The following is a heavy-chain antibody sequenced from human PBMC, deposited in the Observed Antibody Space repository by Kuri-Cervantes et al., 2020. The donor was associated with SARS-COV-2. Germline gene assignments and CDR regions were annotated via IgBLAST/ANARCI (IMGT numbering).Heavy chain of an antibody. J-gene: IGHJ6*03. V-gene: IGHV1-69*13. Sequence: SVKVSCKASGGTFSSYSFSWVRQAPGQGLEWMGGIIPIFRRVNYAQKFQGRVTITADESTSTAYMELSSLRSEDTAIYYCARANSHSYYYYNYMDVWGQGTTVTVSS. CDR2: IIPIFRRV. CDR3: ARANSHSYYYYNYMDV. CDR1: GGTFSSYS.